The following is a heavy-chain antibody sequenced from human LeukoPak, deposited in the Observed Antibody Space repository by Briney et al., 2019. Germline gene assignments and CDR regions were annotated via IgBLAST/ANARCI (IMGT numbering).Heavy chain of an antibody. CDR3: ARASSSRPLNYYGMDV. D-gene: IGHD6-13*01. J-gene: IGHJ6*02. V-gene: IGHV4-31*03. CDR2: IYYTGST. Sequence: SQTLSLTCTVSGGSISSGGYYWSWIRQHPGKGLEWIGYIYYTGSTYYNPSLKSRLTISVDTPNNQFSLKLSSVTAADTAVYFCARASSSRPLNYYGMDVWGQGITVTVSS. CDR1: GGSISSGGYY.